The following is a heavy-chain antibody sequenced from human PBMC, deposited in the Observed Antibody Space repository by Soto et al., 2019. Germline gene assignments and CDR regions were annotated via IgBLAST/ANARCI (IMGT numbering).Heavy chain of an antibody. CDR1: GYTFTSYD. J-gene: IGHJ6*03. CDR3: AREVKYSSSEPASNYYYYHKDG. CDR2: MNPNSGNT. V-gene: IGHV1-8*01. Sequence: GASVKVSCKASGYTFTSYDTNWVRQATGQGLEWMGWMNPNSGNTGYAQKFQGRVTMTRNTSISTAYMELSSLRSEDTAVYYCAREVKYSSSEPASNYYYYHKDGWGKGTTVTVSS. D-gene: IGHD6-6*01.